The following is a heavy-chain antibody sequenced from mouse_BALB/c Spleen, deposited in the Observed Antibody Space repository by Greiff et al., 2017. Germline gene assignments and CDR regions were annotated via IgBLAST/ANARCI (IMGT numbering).Heavy chain of an antibody. D-gene: IGHD1-2*01. CDR3: ARGHYGPWFAY. CDR2: ISSGSSTI. CDR1: GFTFSSFG. V-gene: IGHV5-17*02. J-gene: IGHJ3*01. Sequence: EVQGVESGGGLVQPGGSRKLSCAASGFTFSSFGMHWVRQAPEKGLEWVAYISSGSSTIYYADTVKGRFTISRDNPKNTLFLQMTSLRSEDTAMYYCARGHYGPWFAYWGQGTLVTVSA.